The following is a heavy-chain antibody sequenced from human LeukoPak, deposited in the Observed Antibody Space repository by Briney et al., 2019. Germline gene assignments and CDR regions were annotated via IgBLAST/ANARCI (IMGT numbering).Heavy chain of an antibody. V-gene: IGHV1-2*02. J-gene: IGHJ4*02. CDR1: GGTFSSYA. CDR2: INPSSGGT. D-gene: IGHD6-19*01. CDR3: ARETFDSSGNDY. Sequence: ASVKVSCKASGGTFSSYAISWVRQAPGQGLEWMGWINPSSGGTNYAQKFQGRVTMTRDTSISTAYMELSRLRSDDTAVYYCARETFDSSGNDYWGQGTLVTVSS.